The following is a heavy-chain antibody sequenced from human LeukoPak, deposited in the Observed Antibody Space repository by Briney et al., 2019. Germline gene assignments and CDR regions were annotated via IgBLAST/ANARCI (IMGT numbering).Heavy chain of an antibody. V-gene: IGHV1-18*01. CDR3: ARDRRGSGSYYNGYNWFDP. CDR2: ISAYNGNT. Sequence: ASVKVSCKASGYTFTSYGISWVRQAPGQGLEWMGWISAYNGNTNYAQKLQGRVTMTTDTSTSTAYMELRSLRSDDTAVYYCARDRRGSGSYYNGYNWFDPWGQGTLVTVSS. J-gene: IGHJ5*02. D-gene: IGHD3-10*01. CDR1: GYTFTSYG.